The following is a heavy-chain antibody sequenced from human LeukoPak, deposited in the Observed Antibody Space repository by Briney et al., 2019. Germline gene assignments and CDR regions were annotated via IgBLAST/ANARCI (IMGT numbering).Heavy chain of an antibody. CDR1: GFTFGDYL. D-gene: IGHD6-19*01. CDR2: ISGGTT. V-gene: IGHV3-49*03. Sequence: GGSLRLSCTASGFTFGDYLMSWFRQAPGKGLEWIGFISGGTTEYAASVKGRFTISRDDSTSIAYLQMNSLTTEDTAVYYCSRGSGWLSVYWGQGTLLTVAS. J-gene: IGHJ4*02. CDR3: SRGSGWLSVY.